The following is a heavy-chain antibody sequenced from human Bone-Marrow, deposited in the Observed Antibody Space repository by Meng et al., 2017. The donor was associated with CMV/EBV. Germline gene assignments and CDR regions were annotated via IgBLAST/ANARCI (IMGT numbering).Heavy chain of an antibody. CDR1: TAW. V-gene: IGHV3-15*01. CDR2: IQRKTDGGTT. Sequence: TAWLSWVRQAPGKGLEWVGRIQRKTDGGTTEYGVPVKDRITISRDDSKNTLYLQINSLKSEDTAVYYCTTGWYLDILTGSNQNFDYWGQGTLVTVSS. D-gene: IGHD3-9*01. J-gene: IGHJ4*02. CDR3: TTGWYLDILTGSNQNFDY.